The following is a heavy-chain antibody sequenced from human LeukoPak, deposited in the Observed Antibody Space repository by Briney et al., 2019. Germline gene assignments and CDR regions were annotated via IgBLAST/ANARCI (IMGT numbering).Heavy chain of an antibody. CDR2: INPNSGGT. J-gene: IGHJ4*02. CDR3: ARVGTRSGSYYPAPDYFDY. Sequence: ASVRLSCKASGYTFTGYYMHWVRQAPGQGLEWMGRINPNSGGTNYAEKFQGRVTITRDTSISTAYMELSRLRSDDTAVYYCARVGTRSGSYYPAPDYFDYWGQGTLVTVSS. CDR1: GYTFTGYY. V-gene: IGHV1-2*06. D-gene: IGHD1-26*01.